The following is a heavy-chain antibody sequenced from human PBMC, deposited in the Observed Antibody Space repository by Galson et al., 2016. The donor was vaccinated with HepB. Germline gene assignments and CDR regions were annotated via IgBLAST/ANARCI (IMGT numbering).Heavy chain of an antibody. CDR3: TSGLVRGVISS. CDR2: IFYSGSS. CDR1: GGSISSGGYY. V-gene: IGHV4-31*03. Sequence: TLSLTCSVSGGSISSGGYYWSWIRQHPGKGLEWIGYIFYSGSSYYNPSLKSRVTISVDTSKNQFSLKLSSVTAADTAVYHCTSGLVRGVISSWGQGFLVSVSS. D-gene: IGHD3-10*01. J-gene: IGHJ5*02.